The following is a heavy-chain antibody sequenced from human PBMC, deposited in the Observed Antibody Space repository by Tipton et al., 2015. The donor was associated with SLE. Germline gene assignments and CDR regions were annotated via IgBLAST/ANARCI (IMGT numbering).Heavy chain of an antibody. CDR2: INPNSDGT. J-gene: IGHJ3*02. D-gene: IGHD3/OR15-3a*01. CDR1: GYTFTGYS. CDR3: ARGPDFDAFDI. V-gene: IGHV1-2*02. Sequence: QSGAEVKKPGASVKVSCKASGYTFTGYSMHWVRQAPGQGLEWMGWINPNSDGTNYAQKFQGRVTMTRDTSISTAYMEVSRLRSDDTAVYYCARGPDFDAFDIWGQGTMVTVSS.